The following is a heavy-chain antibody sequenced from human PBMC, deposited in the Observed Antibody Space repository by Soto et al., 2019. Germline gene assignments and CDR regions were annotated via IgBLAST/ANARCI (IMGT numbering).Heavy chain of an antibody. D-gene: IGHD6-19*01. CDR2: ISCNSGSI. V-gene: IGHV3-9*01. Sequence: EVQLVESGGGLVQPGRSLRLSCAASGFTFDDYAMHWVRQAPGKGLEWVSGISCNSGSIGYADSVKGRFTISRDNAKNSLYLQMNSLRAEDTALYYCAKDSGSGWYGWGDYWGQGTLVTVSS. J-gene: IGHJ4*02. CDR1: GFTFDDYA. CDR3: AKDSGSGWYGWGDY.